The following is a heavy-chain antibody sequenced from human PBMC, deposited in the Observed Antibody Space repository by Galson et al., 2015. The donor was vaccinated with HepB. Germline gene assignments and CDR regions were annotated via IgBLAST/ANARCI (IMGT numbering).Heavy chain of an antibody. CDR2: NYHNGAT. D-gene: IGHD1-1*01. CDR1: GGSISSGDHF. J-gene: IGHJ4*02. Sequence: TLSLTCTVSGGSISSGDHFWSWIRQPPGGGLEWIGYNYHNGATFYNPSLRSRLAFSVDTSKNRFSLKLNSVTAADTAVYYCASQVDWDAGFFDYWGQGTLVTVSS. CDR3: ASQVDWDAGFFDY. V-gene: IGHV4-30-4*08.